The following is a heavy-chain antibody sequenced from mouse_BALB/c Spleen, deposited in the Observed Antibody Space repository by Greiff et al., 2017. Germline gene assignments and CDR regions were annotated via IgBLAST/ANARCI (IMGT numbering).Heavy chain of an antibody. CDR1: GYSITGGYS. V-gene: IGHV3-1*02. Sequence: VQLKESGPDLVKPSQSLSLTCTVTGYSITGGYSWHWIRQFPGNKLEWMGYIHYSASTNSNPSPTSRIPLTRYTSKNQFFLQLHSVTTEDTATYDCASWYDRIAYAMAYWGQGTPVTVS. J-gene: IGHJ4*01. CDR2: IHYSAST. CDR3: ASWYDRIAYAMAY. D-gene: IGHD2-14*01.